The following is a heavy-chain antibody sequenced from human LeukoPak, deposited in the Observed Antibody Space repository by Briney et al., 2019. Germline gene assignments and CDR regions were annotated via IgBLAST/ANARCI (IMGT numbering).Heavy chain of an antibody. CDR2: IYTSGST. Sequence: SETLSLTCAVSGGSISSGGYSWSWIRQPPGKGLEWIGRIYTSGSTNYNPSLKSRVTMSVDTSKNQFSLKLSSVTAADTAVYYCARDSGEFSTGYYYDSSGLDYWGQGTLVTVSS. CDR1: GGSISSGGYS. J-gene: IGHJ4*02. CDR3: ARDSGEFSTGYYYDSSGLDY. D-gene: IGHD3-22*01. V-gene: IGHV4-61*02.